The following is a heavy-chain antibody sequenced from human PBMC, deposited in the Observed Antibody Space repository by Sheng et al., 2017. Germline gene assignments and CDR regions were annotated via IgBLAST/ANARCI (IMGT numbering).Heavy chain of an antibody. CDR1: GGSLSGNY. Sequence: QVQVQQWGAGLLKPSETLSLTCAVFGGSLSGNYWSWIRQSPGKGLEWIGEVNHSGNTNYNPSLESRVAISIDTSKNQFSLKLNSVTAADTGVYYCARERDYREEGYYSYYMDVWGNGTTVTVSS. CDR2: VNHSGNT. J-gene: IGHJ6*03. D-gene: IGHD3-10*01. V-gene: IGHV4-34*01. CDR3: ARERDYREEGYYSYYMDV.